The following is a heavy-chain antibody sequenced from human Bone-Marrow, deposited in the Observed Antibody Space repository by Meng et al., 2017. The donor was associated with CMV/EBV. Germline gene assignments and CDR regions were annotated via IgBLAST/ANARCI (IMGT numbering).Heavy chain of an antibody. CDR2: IYPGDSDT. CDR1: GYSFTSYW. Sequence: KVSCKGSGYSFTSYWIGWVRQMPGKGLEWMGIIYPGDSDTRYSPSFQGQVTISADKSISTAYLQWSSLKASDTAMYYCARVTGVGDIVVVPAATNPDDAFDIWGQGTMVTVSS. J-gene: IGHJ3*02. CDR3: ARVTGVGDIVVVPAATNPDDAFDI. D-gene: IGHD2-2*01. V-gene: IGHV5-51*01.